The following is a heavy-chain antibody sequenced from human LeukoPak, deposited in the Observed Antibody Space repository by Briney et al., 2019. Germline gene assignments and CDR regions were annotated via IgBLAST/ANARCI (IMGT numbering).Heavy chain of an antibody. J-gene: IGHJ4*02. V-gene: IGHV3-64*01. CDR2: ISGNGGST. CDR3: ARGLRYYGSKYYFDY. Sequence: GGSLTLSCVASGFTSSTYTMHWVRQSPGKALEYVSSISGNGGSTEYANSVKGRFTISRDNSKNTLFLQMGSLRAEDTAVYYCARGLRYYGSKYYFDYWGQGTLVTVSS. D-gene: IGHD3-10*01. CDR1: GFTSSTYT.